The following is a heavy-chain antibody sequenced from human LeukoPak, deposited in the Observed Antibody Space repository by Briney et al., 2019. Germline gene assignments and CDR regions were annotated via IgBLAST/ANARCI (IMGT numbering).Heavy chain of an antibody. CDR2: ISRPGNTV. CDR3: AREQGRGSTWYPEYFQP. D-gene: IGHD6-13*01. J-gene: IGHJ1*01. V-gene: IGHV3-48*02. Sequence: GGSLRLSCEGSGLTFSSYSMNWVRQAPGKGLEWVSYISRPGNTVYYADSVRGRFAISRDNAKNSLYLQMSSLRDEDTAVYYCAREQGRGSTWYPEYFQPWGQGTLVIVSS. CDR1: GLTFSSYS.